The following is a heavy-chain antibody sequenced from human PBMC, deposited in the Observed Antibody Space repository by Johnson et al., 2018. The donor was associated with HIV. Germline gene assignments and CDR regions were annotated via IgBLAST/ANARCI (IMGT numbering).Heavy chain of an antibody. CDR3: AKDRGGNYLDAFDI. CDR2: ISYDGSDK. J-gene: IGHJ3*02. Sequence: QVQLVESGGGVVQPGRSLRLSCAASGFTFSSYGMNWVRQAPGKGLEWVAVISYDGSDKYYADSVKGRFTISRDNSKNTLYLQMNSLRAEDTAVYYCAKDRGGNYLDAFDIWGQGTMVTVSS. V-gene: IGHV3-30*18. D-gene: IGHD1-26*01. CDR1: GFTFSSYG.